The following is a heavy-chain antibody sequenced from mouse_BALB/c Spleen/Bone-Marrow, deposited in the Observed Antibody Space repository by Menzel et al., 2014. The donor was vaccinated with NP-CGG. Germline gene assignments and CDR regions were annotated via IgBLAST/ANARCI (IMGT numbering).Heavy chain of an antibody. J-gene: IGHJ3*01. CDR2: ILPGSYST. CDR3: ARRGGYPWFAY. D-gene: IGHD2-2*01. Sequence: VQLQQSGAELVRPGASVKISCKATGYTFRNYWIEWVKQRSGHGLEWIGEILPGSYSTNYNEKLKGKATFTADTSSNTAYMQLSSLTSEDSAVYYCARRGGYPWFAYWGQGTLVTVSA. V-gene: IGHV1-9*01. CDR1: GYTFRNYW.